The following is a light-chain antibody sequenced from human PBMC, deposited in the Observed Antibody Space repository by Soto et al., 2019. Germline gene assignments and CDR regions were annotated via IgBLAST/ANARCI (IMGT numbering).Light chain of an antibody. Sequence: DIQMTQSPSTRSASVGDRVTITCRASQQISNWLAWYQQKPGTAPKLLISDASNLESGVSSRFSGSGSGTEFNLTISSLQPDDSGTYYCQQYETYFRTFGQGTK. CDR1: QQISNW. CDR3: QQYETYFRT. J-gene: IGKJ2*01. CDR2: DAS. V-gene: IGKV1-5*01.